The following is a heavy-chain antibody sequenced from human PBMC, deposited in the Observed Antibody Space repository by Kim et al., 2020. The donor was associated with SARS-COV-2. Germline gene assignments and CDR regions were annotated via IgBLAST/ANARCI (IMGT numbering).Heavy chain of an antibody. CDR3: SRHSGKHGDRAFDN. V-gene: IGHV3-73*01. D-gene: IGHD4-17*01. J-gene: IGHJ4*02. CDR2: IRSKLNNYAT. Sequence: GGSLRLSCAASGFTFSASAMHCVRQASGKGLEWVGRIRSKLNNYATSYAASVTGTFTISRDDSTNTVYLQMDSLQTDDAAVYFCSRHSGKHGDRAFDNWGQGTLVTVSS. CDR1: GFTFSASA.